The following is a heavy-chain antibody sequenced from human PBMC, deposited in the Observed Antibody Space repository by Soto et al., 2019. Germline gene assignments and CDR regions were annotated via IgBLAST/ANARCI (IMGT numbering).Heavy chain of an antibody. J-gene: IGHJ4*02. CDR2: IYYSGST. D-gene: IGHD5-18*01. Sequence: SETLSLTCTVSGGSISSYYWSWIRQPPGKGLEWIGYIYYSGSTNYNPSLKSRVTISVDTSKNQFSLKLSSVTAADTAVYYCARHIYSYGDHFDYWGQGTLVTVSS. CDR1: GGSISSYY. V-gene: IGHV4-59*08. CDR3: ARHIYSYGDHFDY.